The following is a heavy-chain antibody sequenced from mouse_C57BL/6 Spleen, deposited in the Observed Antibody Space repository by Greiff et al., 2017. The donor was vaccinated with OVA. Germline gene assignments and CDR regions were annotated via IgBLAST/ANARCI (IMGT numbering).Heavy chain of an antibody. Sequence: QVQLQQPGAELVRPGSSVKLSCKASGYTFTSYWMDWVKQRPGQGLEWIGNIYPSDSETHYNQKFKDKATLTVDKSSSTAYMQLSSLTSEDSAVYYCARSERGDYWGQGTTLTVSS. CDR1: GYTFTSYW. CDR3: ARSERGDY. CDR2: IYPSDSET. J-gene: IGHJ2*01. V-gene: IGHV1-61*01.